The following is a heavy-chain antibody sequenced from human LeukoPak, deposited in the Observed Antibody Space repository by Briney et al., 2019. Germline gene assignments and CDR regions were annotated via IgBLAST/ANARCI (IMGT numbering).Heavy chain of an antibody. D-gene: IGHD3-22*01. CDR3: ARAARQGFTMIVVPFFYFDL. V-gene: IGHV4-31*03. J-gene: IGHJ2*01. Sequence: SQTLSLTCTVSGGFISSGASDWGWIRQHPKRGLEWVGYINHSGSTYYNPSLGSRVTMSVDTSKNQFSLKLSSVTAADSAVYYCARAARQGFTMIVVPFFYFDLWGRGTLVTVSS. CDR1: GGFISSGASD. CDR2: INHSGST.